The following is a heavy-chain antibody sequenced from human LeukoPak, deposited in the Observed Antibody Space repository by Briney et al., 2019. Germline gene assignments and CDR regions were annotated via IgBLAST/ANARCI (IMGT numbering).Heavy chain of an antibody. CDR3: AKGSPGIAAADPYFYYYGMDV. CDR1: GFTFDDYA. Sequence: GGSLRLSCAASGFTFDDYAMHWVRQGPGKGLEWVSGISWNSVSKGYADSVKGRFTISRDNAKNSLYLQMNSLRAEDTALYYCAKGSPGIAAADPYFYYYGMDVWGQGTTVTVSS. CDR2: ISWNSVSK. J-gene: IGHJ6*02. V-gene: IGHV3-9*01. D-gene: IGHD6-13*01.